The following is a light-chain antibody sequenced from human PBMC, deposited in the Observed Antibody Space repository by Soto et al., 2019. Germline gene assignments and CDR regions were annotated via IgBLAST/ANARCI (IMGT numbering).Light chain of an antibody. Sequence: EILMTQSPGTLSVSPGDTATLSCRASQSIRSNLAWYQQKPGRAPTLLIYGASTRATGVPDRVSGSGSGTEFTLTISDLQSEDFAIYYCQQSNNWPPLTFGGGTRVEI. CDR2: GAS. V-gene: IGKV3-15*01. CDR1: QSIRSN. J-gene: IGKJ4*01. CDR3: QQSNNWPPLT.